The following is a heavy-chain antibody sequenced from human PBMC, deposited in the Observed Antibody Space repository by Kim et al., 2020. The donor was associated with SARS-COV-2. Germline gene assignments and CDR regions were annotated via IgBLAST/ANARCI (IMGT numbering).Heavy chain of an antibody. V-gene: IGHV3-15*01. CDR3: ATRPPPHGDYCFDY. Sequence: GGSLRLSCTASGFTFSNAWMSWVRQAPGKGLEWVGRIKSKTDGGTIDYAAPVKGRFTISRDDSRNTLYLQMDSLKIEDTAVYFCATRPPPHGDYCFDYWGRGTLVTVSS. CDR1: GFTFSNAW. CDR2: IKSKTDGGTI. D-gene: IGHD4-17*01. J-gene: IGHJ4*02.